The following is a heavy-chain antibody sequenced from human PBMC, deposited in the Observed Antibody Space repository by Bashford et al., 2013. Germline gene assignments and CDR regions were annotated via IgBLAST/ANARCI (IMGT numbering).Heavy chain of an antibody. CDR1: GGTFSSYA. J-gene: IGHJ4*02. CDR3: AREEGSMTTVTTRLSD. CDR2: IIPILGIA. D-gene: IGHD4-17*01. Sequence: SVKVSCKASGGTFSSYAISWVRQAPGQGLEWMGRIIPILGIANYAQKFQGRVTITADKSTSTAYMELSSLRSEDTAVYYCAREEGSMTTVTTRLSDWGQGTLVTVSS. V-gene: IGHV1-69*04.